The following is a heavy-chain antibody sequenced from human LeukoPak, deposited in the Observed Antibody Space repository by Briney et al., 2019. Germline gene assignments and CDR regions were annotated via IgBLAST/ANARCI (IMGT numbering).Heavy chain of an antibody. V-gene: IGHV3-23*01. D-gene: IGHD2-15*01. CDR2: ISGRSGST. CDR1: GFTFSSYG. CDR3: AKAPVTTCSGAYCYPFDY. Sequence: GGSLRLSCAASGFTFSSYGMSWVRQAPGKGLEWVSAISGRSGSTYYADSVKGRFTISRDSSKNTLYLQMNSLRAGDAAVYYCAKAPVTTCSGAYCYPFDYWSQGTLVTVSS. J-gene: IGHJ4*02.